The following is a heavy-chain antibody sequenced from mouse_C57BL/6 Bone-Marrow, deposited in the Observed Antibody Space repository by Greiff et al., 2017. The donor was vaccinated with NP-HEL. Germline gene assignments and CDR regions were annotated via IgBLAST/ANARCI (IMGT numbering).Heavy chain of an antibody. CDR3: ARTPFTTVVERDAMDY. D-gene: IGHD1-1*01. J-gene: IGHJ4*01. Sequence: EVQLQQSGPELVKPGASVKISCKASGYTFTDYYMNWVKQSHGKSLEWIGDINPNNGGTSYNQKFKGKATLTVDKSSSTAYMERRRLSSEDSAVYYCARTPFTTVVERDAMDYWGQGTSVTVSS. CDR2: INPNNGGT. V-gene: IGHV1-26*01. CDR1: GYTFTDYY.